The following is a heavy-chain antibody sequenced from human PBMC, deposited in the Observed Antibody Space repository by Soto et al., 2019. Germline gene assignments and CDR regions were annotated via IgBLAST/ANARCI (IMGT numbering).Heavy chain of an antibody. CDR1: GGTFNSYA. CDR3: AREVDNWNYFDY. Sequence: SVKVSCKASGGTFNSYAISWVRQAPGQGLEWMGGIIPIFGTANYAQKFQGRVTITADESTSTAYMELSSLRSEDTAVYYCAREVDNWNYFDYWGQGTLVTVSS. CDR2: IIPIFGTA. J-gene: IGHJ4*02. V-gene: IGHV1-69*13. D-gene: IGHD1-1*01.